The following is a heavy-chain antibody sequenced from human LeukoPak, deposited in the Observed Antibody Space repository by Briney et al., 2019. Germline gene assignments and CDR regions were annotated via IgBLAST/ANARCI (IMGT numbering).Heavy chain of an antibody. J-gene: IGHJ6*02. CDR2: INPNRGGT. V-gene: IGHV1-2*06. CDR3: ASYCSSTSCYTGNYYYYGMDV. Sequence: GASVTVSCTASGYTFTGYYTHWVRQAPGQGLEWMGRINPNRGGTNYAQKFQGRVTMTRDTSISTAYMELSRLRSDDTAVYYCASYCSSTSCYTGNYYYYGMDVWGQGTTVTVSS. D-gene: IGHD2-2*02. CDR1: GYTFTGYY.